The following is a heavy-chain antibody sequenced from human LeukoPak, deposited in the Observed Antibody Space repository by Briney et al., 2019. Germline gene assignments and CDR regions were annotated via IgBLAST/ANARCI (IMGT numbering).Heavy chain of an antibody. CDR2: INHSGST. D-gene: IGHD5-18*01. CDR3: ARDMAGDTALLDAFDI. V-gene: IGHV4-34*01. J-gene: IGHJ3*02. Sequence: SETLSLTCAVYGGSFSGYYWSWIRQPPGKGLEWIGEINHSGSTNYNPSLKSRVTISVDTSKNQFSLKLSSVTAADTAVYYCARDMAGDTALLDAFDIWGQGQWSPSLQ. CDR1: GGSFSGYY.